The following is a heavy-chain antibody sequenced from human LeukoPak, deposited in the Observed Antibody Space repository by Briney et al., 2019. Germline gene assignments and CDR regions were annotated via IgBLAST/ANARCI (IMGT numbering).Heavy chain of an antibody. D-gene: IGHD2-21*02. CDR3: ARGATQAYCGGDCPNFDY. V-gene: IGHV4-34*01. CDR2: INHSGST. J-gene: IGHJ4*02. Sequence: SETPSLTCAVYGGSFSGYYWSWIRQPPGKGLEWIGEINHSGSTNYNPSLKSRVTISVDTSKNQFSLKLSSVTAADTAVYYCARGATQAYCGGDCPNFDYWGQGTLVTVSS. CDR1: GGSFSGYY.